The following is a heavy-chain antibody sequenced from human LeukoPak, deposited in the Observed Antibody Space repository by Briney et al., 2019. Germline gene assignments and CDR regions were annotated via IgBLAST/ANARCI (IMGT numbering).Heavy chain of an antibody. CDR3: ARERGWEVLDF. CDR1: RGSISSYH. J-gene: IGHJ4*02. CDR2: IYYSEST. V-gene: IGHV4-59*12. D-gene: IGHD1-26*01. Sequence: PSETLSLTFTVTRGSISSYHWRWIRQPPGKGLEWIGNIYYSESTNYNPSLKSRVTISSDTSKNQFSLKLSSVTAAVTAVYFCARERGWEVLDFWGQGTLVSV.